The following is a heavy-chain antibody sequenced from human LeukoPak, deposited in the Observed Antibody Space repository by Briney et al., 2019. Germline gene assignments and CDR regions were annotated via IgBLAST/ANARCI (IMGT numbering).Heavy chain of an antibody. CDR3: ARHRSWSFDI. D-gene: IGHD2-15*01. J-gene: IGHJ3*02. Sequence: PSETLSLTCGVSGDSISSSNWWGWIRQPPGKGLEWIGYTHYSGNIYYNPSLKSRITMSLDTSKNQFSLKVTSVTAVDTAVYYCARHRSWSFDIWGQGTMVTVSS. CDR1: GDSISSSNW. CDR2: THYSGNI. V-gene: IGHV4-28*05.